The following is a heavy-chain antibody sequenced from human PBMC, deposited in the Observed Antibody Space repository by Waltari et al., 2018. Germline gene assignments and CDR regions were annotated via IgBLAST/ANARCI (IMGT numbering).Heavy chain of an antibody. D-gene: IGHD2-2*01. J-gene: IGHJ6*02. CDR1: GGSFSGYY. CDR3: AGGPWYAIVPGALYGMDV. V-gene: IGHV4-34*01. Sequence: QAQLQQWGAGLLKPSETLSLTCAVYGGSFSGYYWTWIRQPPGRGLGWSGEINHSGSTNYNPALKSRVTISVDTSKHQFSLKLISVTAADTAVYYCAGGPWYAIVPGALYGMDVWGQGTAVTVSS. CDR2: INHSGST.